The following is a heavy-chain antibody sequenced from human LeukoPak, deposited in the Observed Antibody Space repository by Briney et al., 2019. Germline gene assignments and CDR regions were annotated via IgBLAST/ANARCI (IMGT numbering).Heavy chain of an antibody. V-gene: IGHV4-59*01. D-gene: IGHD3-10*01. J-gene: IGHJ5*02. CDR2: IYYSGST. CDR3: ARWRVRRDYYGSGSYPRVWFDP. Sequence: PETLSLTCIVSGGSISGYYWSWIRQPPGKGRGWIGYIYYSGSTNYNPSLKSRVSISVDTSKNQFSLKRSSVTAADTAVYYCARWRVRRDYYGSGSYPRVWFDPWGQGTLVTVSS. CDR1: GGSISGYY.